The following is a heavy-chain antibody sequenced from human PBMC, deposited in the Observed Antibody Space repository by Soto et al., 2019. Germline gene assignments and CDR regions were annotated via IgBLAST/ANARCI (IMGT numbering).Heavy chain of an antibody. CDR3: AIQSVLKSEYSSSSALPPAPFPPYGMDV. D-gene: IGHD6-6*01. CDR2: IYPGDSDT. V-gene: IGHV5-51*01. Sequence: GESLKISCKGSGYSFTSYWIGWVRQMPGKGLEWMGIIYPGDSDTRYSPSFQGQVTISADKSISTAYLQWSSLKASDTAMYYCAIQSVLKSEYSSSSALPPAPFPPYGMDVRGQGTMDTVSS. CDR1: GYSFTSYW. J-gene: IGHJ6*02.